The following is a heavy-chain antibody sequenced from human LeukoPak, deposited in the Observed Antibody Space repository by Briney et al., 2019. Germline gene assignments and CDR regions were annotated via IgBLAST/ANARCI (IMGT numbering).Heavy chain of an antibody. J-gene: IGHJ4*02. CDR1: GFTFSSYE. V-gene: IGHV3-48*03. Sequence: GGSLRLSCAASGFTFSSYEMNWVRQAPGKGLEWVSYISSSASTIYFADSVKGRFTISRDNAKNSLYLQVDSLRAEDTAVYYCAKDSAVTEDYFDYWGQGTLVTVSS. CDR3: AKDSAVTEDYFDY. CDR2: ISSSASTI. D-gene: IGHD4-17*01.